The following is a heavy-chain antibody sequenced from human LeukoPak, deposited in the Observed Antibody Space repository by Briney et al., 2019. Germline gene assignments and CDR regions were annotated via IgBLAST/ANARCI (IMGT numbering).Heavy chain of an antibody. Sequence: SVKDSCKASGDTFSSYVISWVRQTPGQGLEWMGAIIRSFGTSTYAEKFQGRVTITTDKSTSTAYMKLSSLRAEDTAVYYCASVHTFFGGRSDYWGQGTLVTVSS. V-gene: IGHV1-69*05. J-gene: IGHJ4*02. D-gene: IGHD3-3*01. CDR3: ASVHTFFGGRSDY. CDR2: IIRSFGTS. CDR1: GDTFSSYV.